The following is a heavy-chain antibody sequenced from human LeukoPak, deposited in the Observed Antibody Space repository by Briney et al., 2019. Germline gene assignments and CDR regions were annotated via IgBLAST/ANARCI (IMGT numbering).Heavy chain of an antibody. CDR2: ISSSSTYI. CDR1: GFTFSSYA. V-gene: IGHV3-21*04. CDR3: AKETSITGAGDF. J-gene: IGHJ4*02. Sequence: GGSLRLSCAASGFTFSSYAMNWVRQAPGKGLEWVSSISSSSTYINYADSVKGRFTISRDNAKNSLYLQMNSLRAEDTAVYYCAKETSITGAGDFWGQGALVTVSS. D-gene: IGHD1-20*01.